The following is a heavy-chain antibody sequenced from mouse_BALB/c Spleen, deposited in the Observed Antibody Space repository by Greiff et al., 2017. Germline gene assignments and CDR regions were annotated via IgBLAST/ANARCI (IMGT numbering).Heavy chain of an antibody. CDR1: GSAFSRYW. V-gene: IGHV4-1*02. CDR2: INQDSSTI. CDR3: ARRGWNYVPYYYAMDY. D-gene: IGHD1-1*01. J-gene: IGHJ4*01. Sequence: EVQVVESGGGLVQPGGSLKLSCAASGSAFSRYWMAWVRQAPGKGLEWIGEINQDSSTINYTQSITDKFIIARDKAKNTLYLQKSKVRSEDTALYYCARRGWNYVPYYYAMDYWGQGTSVTGSS.